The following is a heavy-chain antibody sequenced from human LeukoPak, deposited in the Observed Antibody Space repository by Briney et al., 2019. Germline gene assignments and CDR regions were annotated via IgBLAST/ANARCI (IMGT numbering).Heavy chain of an antibody. CDR1: GYTFSGYY. V-gene: IGHV1-2*02. CDR3: ARLVGATALDY. Sequence: ASVKLSCKASGYTFSGYYMHWVRQAPGQGLEWMGWINPNSGGTNYAQKFQGRVTMTRDTSISTAYMELSRLRSDDTAVYYCARLVGATALDYWGQGTLVTVSS. J-gene: IGHJ4*02. CDR2: INPNSGGT. D-gene: IGHD1-26*01.